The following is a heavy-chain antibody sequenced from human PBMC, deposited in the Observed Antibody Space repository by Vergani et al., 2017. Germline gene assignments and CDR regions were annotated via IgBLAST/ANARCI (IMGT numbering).Heavy chain of an antibody. V-gene: IGHV1-2*02. Sequence: QVQLVQSGAEVKKPGASVKVSCKASGYTFTDYFMHWVRQAPGQGLEWMGWINPNSGGTNYAQKFQGRVTMTRDTSISTAYMELSNLRSDDTAVYYCARVGTSSNRGYFDYWREGALVTVSS. D-gene: IGHD2-2*01. J-gene: IGHJ4*02. CDR1: GYTFTDYF. CDR2: INPNSGGT. CDR3: ARVGTSSNRGYFDY.